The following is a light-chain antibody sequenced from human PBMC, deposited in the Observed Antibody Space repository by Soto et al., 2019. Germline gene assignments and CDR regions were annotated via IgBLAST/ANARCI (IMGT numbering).Light chain of an antibody. Sequence: EVVLTQSPGTLSLSPGERATLSCRASQSVSASYLSWYQQKPGQAPRLLIYAASSRATGIPDRFSGSEYGTDFTLTISGLEPEDSAVYYCQQYGSSGTFGQGTKVDI. CDR1: QSVSASY. CDR3: QQYGSSGT. J-gene: IGKJ1*01. CDR2: AAS. V-gene: IGKV3-20*01.